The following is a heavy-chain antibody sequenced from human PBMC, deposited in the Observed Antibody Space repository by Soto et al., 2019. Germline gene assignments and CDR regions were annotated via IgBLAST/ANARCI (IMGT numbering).Heavy chain of an antibody. CDR2: ISGGGGNT. Sequence: PGGSLRLSCAASGFTFSSYAMSWVRQTPGKGLEWVSGISGGGGNTYYADTVTGRFTISRDNSRNTLYLQMNSLRASDTAIYYCLKDRGAGGRFSGIAVAGIPSWGQGTLVTVSS. CDR3: LKDRGAGGRFSGIAVAGIPS. V-gene: IGHV3-23*01. D-gene: IGHD6-19*01. J-gene: IGHJ5*02. CDR1: GFTFSSYA.